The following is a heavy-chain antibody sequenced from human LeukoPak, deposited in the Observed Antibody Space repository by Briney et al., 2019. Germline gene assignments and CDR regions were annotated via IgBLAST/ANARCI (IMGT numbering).Heavy chain of an antibody. CDR3: ARGFNGDYSYSYYYYMDV. Sequence: SETLSLTSAVYGGSFSAYYWSWIRQPPGKGLEWIGEINHSGSTSYNPSLKSRLTISADTSMNQFSLKLSSVTAADTAVYYCARGFNGDYSYSYYYYMDVWGKGTTVSVSS. CDR2: INHSGST. D-gene: IGHD4-17*01. V-gene: IGHV4-34*01. CDR1: GGSFSAYY. J-gene: IGHJ6*03.